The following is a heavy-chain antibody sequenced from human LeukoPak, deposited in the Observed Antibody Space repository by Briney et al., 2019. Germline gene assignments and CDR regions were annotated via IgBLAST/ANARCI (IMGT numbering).Heavy chain of an antibody. CDR2: ISSTSSYI. V-gene: IGHV3-21*01. CDR3: ARDWDDILTGQFN. CDR1: RFTFSSYS. D-gene: IGHD3-9*01. J-gene: IGHJ4*02. Sequence: GGSLRLSCAASRFTFSSYSMNWVRQAPGKGLEWVSSISSTSSYIYYADSVKGRFTISRDNAKNSLYLQMNSLRAEDTAVYSCARDWDDILTGQFNWGQGTLVTVSS.